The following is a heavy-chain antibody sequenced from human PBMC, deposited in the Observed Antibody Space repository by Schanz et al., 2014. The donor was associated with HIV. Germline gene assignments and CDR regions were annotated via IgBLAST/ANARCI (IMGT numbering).Heavy chain of an antibody. CDR2: ISYDGSNK. CDR1: RFTFSSYG. D-gene: IGHD3-9*01. Sequence: QVQLVESGGGVVQPGRSLRLSCAASRFTFSSYGMHWVRQAPGKGLECVAVISYDGSNKYYADSVKGRFTISRDNSKNTLYLQMNSLRAEDTAVYYCAKSSGWLYAHFDYWGQGTLVTVSS. CDR3: AKSSGWLYAHFDY. V-gene: IGHV3-30*18. J-gene: IGHJ4*02.